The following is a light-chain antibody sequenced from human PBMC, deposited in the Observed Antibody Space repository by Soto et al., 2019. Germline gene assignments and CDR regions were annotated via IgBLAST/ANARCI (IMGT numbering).Light chain of an antibody. V-gene: IGKV3-15*01. Sequence: EFVLTQSPATLSVSPGERATLSCRASQSVSSNLAWYQQKPGQAPRLLIYGASTRATGIPARFSGSGSGTEFTLTISSLQSEDFAVYYCQQYNNWPLYTFGQGTKLEIK. CDR3: QQYNNWPLYT. CDR2: GAS. CDR1: QSVSSN. J-gene: IGKJ2*01.